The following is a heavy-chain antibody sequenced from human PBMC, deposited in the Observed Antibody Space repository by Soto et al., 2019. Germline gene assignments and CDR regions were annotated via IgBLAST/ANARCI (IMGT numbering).Heavy chain of an antibody. D-gene: IGHD3-9*01. V-gene: IGHV3-23*01. Sequence: EVQLLESGGGLVQPGGSLRLSCAASGFTFSSYAMSWVRQAPGKGLEWVSAISGSGGSTYYADSVKGRFTISRDNSKNTLYLQMNSLRAEDTAVYYCAKDLHHYDILPGHEIRGDAFDIWGQGTMVTVSS. J-gene: IGHJ3*02. CDR3: AKDLHHYDILPGHEIRGDAFDI. CDR2: ISGSGGST. CDR1: GFTFSSYA.